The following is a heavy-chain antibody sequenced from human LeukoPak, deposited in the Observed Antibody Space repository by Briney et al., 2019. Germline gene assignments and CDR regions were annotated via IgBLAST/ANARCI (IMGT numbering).Heavy chain of an antibody. Sequence: GGSLRLSCSASGLTLNNYAMNWVRQAPGKGLEWVSTIDGSGDKIFYAGSVKGRFTISGDTSKNTLYLQMNSLRAEDTALYYCAKARGYDGYDFCDYWGQGTLVTVSS. J-gene: IGHJ4*02. CDR2: IDGSGDKI. D-gene: IGHD5-12*01. V-gene: IGHV3-23*01. CDR1: GLTLNNYA. CDR3: AKARGYDGYDFCDY.